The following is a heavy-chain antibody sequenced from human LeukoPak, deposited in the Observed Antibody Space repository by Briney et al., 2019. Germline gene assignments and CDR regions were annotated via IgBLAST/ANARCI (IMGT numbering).Heavy chain of an antibody. J-gene: IGHJ4*02. CDR1: GGSITSYY. Sequence: SSETLSLTCTVSGGSITSYYWTYIRQPARKGLEWIGRIHSSGGTNYSPSLKSRVTMSLDTSKNQFSLNLSSVTAADTAIYYCAREFSGTSIAARVFDSWGQGTLVTVSS. V-gene: IGHV4-4*07. CDR3: AREFSGTSIAARVFDS. D-gene: IGHD6-6*01. CDR2: IHSSGGT.